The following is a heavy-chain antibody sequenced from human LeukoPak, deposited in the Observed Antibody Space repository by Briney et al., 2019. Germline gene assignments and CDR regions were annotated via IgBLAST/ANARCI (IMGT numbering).Heavy chain of an antibody. D-gene: IGHD4-17*01. CDR3: ARGYGDYFYWFDP. V-gene: IGHV1-69*06. Sequence: SVKVSCKASGYTFAGYYMHWVRQAPGQGLEWMGGIIPIFGTANYAQKFQGRVTITADKSTSTAYMELSSLRSEDTAVYYCARGYGDYFYWFDPWGQGTLVTVSS. CDR1: GYTFAGYY. J-gene: IGHJ5*02. CDR2: IIPIFGTA.